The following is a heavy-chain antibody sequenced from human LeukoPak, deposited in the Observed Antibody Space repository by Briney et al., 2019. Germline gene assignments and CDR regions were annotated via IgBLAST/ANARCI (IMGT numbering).Heavy chain of an antibody. CDR3: AREKYCSGGSCDHYYYGMDV. CDR1: GFTFSSYG. Sequence: GGSLRLSCAASGFTFSSYGMHWVRQAPGKGLEWVAVIWYDGSNKYYADSVKGRFTISRDNSKNTLYLQMNSLRAEDTAVYYCAREKYCSGGSCDHYYYGMDVWGQGTTVTVSS. D-gene: IGHD2-15*01. CDR2: IWYDGSNK. V-gene: IGHV3-33*01. J-gene: IGHJ6*02.